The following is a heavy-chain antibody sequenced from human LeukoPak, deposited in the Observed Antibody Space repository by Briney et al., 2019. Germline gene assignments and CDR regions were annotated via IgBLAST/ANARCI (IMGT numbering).Heavy chain of an antibody. Sequence: SETLSLTCTVSGGSISSGGYYWSWIRQHPGKGLEWIGYIYYSGSTYYNPSLKSRVTISVDTSKNQFSLKLSSVTAADTAVYYCARGAGGVLRYFDWLPPVGYFDYWGQGTLVTVSS. CDR2: IYYSGST. CDR1: GGSISSGGYY. J-gene: IGHJ4*02. CDR3: ARGAGGVLRYFDWLPPVGYFDY. D-gene: IGHD3-9*01. V-gene: IGHV4-31*03.